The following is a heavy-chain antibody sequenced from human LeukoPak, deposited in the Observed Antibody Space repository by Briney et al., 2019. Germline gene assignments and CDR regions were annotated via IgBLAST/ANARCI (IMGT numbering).Heavy chain of an antibody. J-gene: IGHJ5*02. V-gene: IGHV4-39*07. D-gene: IGHD6-19*01. CDR1: GGSISSSSYY. CDR3: ARNHDPGYSSVPHYNWFDP. CDR2: IYTSGST. Sequence: SETLSLTCTVSGGSISSSSYYWGWIRQPPGKGLEWIGRIYTSGSTNYNPSLKSRVTMSVDTSKNQFSLKLSSVTAADTAVYYCARNHDPGYSSVPHYNWFDPWGQGTLVTVSS.